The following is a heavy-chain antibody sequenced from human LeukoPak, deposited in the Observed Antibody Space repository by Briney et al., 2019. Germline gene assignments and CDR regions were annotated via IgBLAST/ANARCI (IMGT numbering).Heavy chain of an antibody. CDR2: ISFDGTTK. Sequence: GRSLRLSCVASGFTFNRFALHWVRQAPGKGLEWVSMISFDGTTKDYADSVKGRFTISRDNSKNTLDLQMNGLKTDDTAVYYCGGGVVNAYAAFDFWGQGTLVTVSS. CDR3: GGGVVNAYAAFDF. D-gene: IGHD3-16*01. CDR1: GFTFNRFA. V-gene: IGHV3-30-3*01. J-gene: IGHJ4*02.